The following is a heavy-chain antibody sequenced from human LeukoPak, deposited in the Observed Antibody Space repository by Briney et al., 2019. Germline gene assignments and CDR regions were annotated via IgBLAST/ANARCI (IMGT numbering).Heavy chain of an antibody. CDR1: EFSVGSNY. D-gene: IGHD1-26*01. J-gene: IGHJ6*03. CDR3: TTDRKGKGATSYYYYYYMDV. Sequence: GGSLRLSCAASEFSVGSNYMTWVRQAPGKGLEWVSLIYSGGSTYYADSVKGRFTISRDNSKNTLYLQMNSLKTEDTAVYYCTTDRKGKGATSYYYYYYMDVWGKGTTVTVSS. V-gene: IGHV3-66*01. CDR2: IYSGGST.